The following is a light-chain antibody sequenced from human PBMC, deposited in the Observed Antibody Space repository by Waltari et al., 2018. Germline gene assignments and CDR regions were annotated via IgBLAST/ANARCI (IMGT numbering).Light chain of an antibody. Sequence: QSVLTQPPSASGTPGQRVTISCSGSSSNIGTNYVYWYQQLPGTAPKLRIYRNNQRPSGVPGRFSGSKSGTSASLTISGLRSEDEADYYCAAWDDSLSGRVFGGGAKLTVL. J-gene: IGLJ2*01. CDR1: SSNIGTNY. V-gene: IGLV1-47*01. CDR3: AAWDDSLSGRV. CDR2: RNN.